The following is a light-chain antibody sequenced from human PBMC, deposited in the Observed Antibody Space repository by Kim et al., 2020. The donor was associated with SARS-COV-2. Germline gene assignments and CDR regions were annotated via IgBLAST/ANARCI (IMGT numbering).Light chain of an antibody. CDR3: QQRNNWPPTYT. V-gene: IGKV3-11*01. CDR1: QSVGDS. J-gene: IGKJ2*01. CDR2: GAS. Sequence: SPGERATLSGRASQSVGDSLAWYQQKPGQAPRLVIYGASNRATGIPARFSGSGSGTDFTLSISNLEPEDFALYYCQQRNNWPPTYTFGQGTKLEI.